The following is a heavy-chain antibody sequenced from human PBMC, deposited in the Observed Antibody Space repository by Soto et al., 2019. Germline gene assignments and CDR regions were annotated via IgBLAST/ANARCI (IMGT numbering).Heavy chain of an antibody. V-gene: IGHV3-30*18. CDR2: ISYDGSNK. Sequence: QVQLVESGGGVVQPGRSLRLSCAASGFTFSSYGVHWVRQAPGKGLEWVAVISYDGSNKYYADSVKGRFTISRDNSKNTLYLQMNSLRAEDTAVYYCAKAAVAGTGYYYYGMDVWGQGTTVTVSS. J-gene: IGHJ6*02. CDR3: AKAAVAGTGYYYYGMDV. CDR1: GFTFSSYG. D-gene: IGHD6-19*01.